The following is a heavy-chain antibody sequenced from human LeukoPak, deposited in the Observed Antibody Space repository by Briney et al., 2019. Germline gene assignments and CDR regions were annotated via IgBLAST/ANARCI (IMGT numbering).Heavy chain of an antibody. CDR3: ARADTNGWEIGY. CDR1: AYTFTSYT. J-gene: IGHJ4*02. CDR2: ISPYNGNT. V-gene: IGHV1-18*01. D-gene: IGHD6-19*01. Sequence: ASVKVSCKASAYTFTSYTISWVRQAPGQGLEWMGWISPYNGNTDFAQKLQGRVTMTTDTSTNTAYMELRSLRSDDTAVYYCARADTNGWEIGYWGQGTLVTVSS.